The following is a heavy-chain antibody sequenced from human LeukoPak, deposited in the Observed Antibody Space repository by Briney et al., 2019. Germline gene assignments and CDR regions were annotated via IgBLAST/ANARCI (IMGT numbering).Heavy chain of an antibody. Sequence: GESLRLSCTGSGFTFGDYPINWVRQAPGKGLEWVGFIRSKAYGETIDYAASVKGRFTISRDDSKSIAYLQMNSLKTEDTAVYYCARSIFGVVIDYWGQGTLVTVSS. J-gene: IGHJ4*02. D-gene: IGHD3-3*01. CDR1: GFTFGDYP. CDR3: ARSIFGVVIDY. V-gene: IGHV3-49*04. CDR2: IRSKAYGETI.